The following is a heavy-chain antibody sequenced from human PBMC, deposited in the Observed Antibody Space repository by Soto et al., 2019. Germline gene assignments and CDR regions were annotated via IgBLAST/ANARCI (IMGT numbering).Heavy chain of an antibody. J-gene: IGHJ4*02. CDR2: IWYDGSNK. Sequence: GGSLRLSCAASGFTFSSYGMHWVRQAPGKGLEWVAVIWYDGSNKYYADSVKGRFTISRDNSKNTLYLQMNSLRAEDTAVYYCARDVESYRYTLVGFDYWGQGTLVTVSS. D-gene: IGHD3-16*02. V-gene: IGHV3-33*01. CDR1: GFTFSSYG. CDR3: ARDVESYRYTLVGFDY.